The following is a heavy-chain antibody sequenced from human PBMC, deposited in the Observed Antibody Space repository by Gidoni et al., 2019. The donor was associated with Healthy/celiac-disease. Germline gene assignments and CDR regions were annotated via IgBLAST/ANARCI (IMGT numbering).Heavy chain of an antibody. CDR3: ARAPITMIVVVKDVWFDP. Sequence: QVQLQQWGAGLLKPSETLSLTCAVYGGSFSGYYWCWIRQPPGKGLEWIGEINHSGSTNYNPSLKSRVTISVDTSKNQFSLKLSSVTAADTAVYYCARAPITMIVVVKDVWFDPWGQGTLVTVSS. D-gene: IGHD3-22*01. V-gene: IGHV4-34*01. CDR1: GGSFSGYY. J-gene: IGHJ5*02. CDR2: INHSGST.